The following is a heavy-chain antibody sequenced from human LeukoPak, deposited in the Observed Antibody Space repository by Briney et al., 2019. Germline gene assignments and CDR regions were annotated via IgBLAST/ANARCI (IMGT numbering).Heavy chain of an antibody. D-gene: IGHD2-2*01. CDR2: IYYSGST. Sequence: SETPSLTCTVSGGSISSYYWSWIRQPPGKGLEWIGYIYYSGSTNYNPSLKSRVTIAVDTSKNQFSLKLISVTAADTAVYYCARGAYATHFDSWGQGTLVTVSS. CDR3: ARGAYATHFDS. J-gene: IGHJ4*02. V-gene: IGHV4-59*01. CDR1: GGSISSYY.